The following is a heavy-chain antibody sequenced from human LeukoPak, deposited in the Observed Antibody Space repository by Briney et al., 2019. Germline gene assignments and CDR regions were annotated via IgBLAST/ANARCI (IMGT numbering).Heavy chain of an antibody. CDR2: IYYSGNT. J-gene: IGHJ4*02. V-gene: IGHV4-39*07. CDR1: GGSISSSSYY. CDR3: ARVKAGHYGDETEIDY. D-gene: IGHD4-17*01. Sequence: SETLSLTCTVSGGSISSSSYYWGWIRQPPGKGLEWIGNIYYSGNTYYNPSLKSRVTISVDTSKKQFSLKLSSVTAADTAVYYCARVKAGHYGDETEIDYWGQGTLVTVSS.